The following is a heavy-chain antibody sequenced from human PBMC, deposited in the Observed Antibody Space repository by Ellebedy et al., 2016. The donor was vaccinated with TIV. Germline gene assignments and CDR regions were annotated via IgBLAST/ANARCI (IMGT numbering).Heavy chain of an antibody. D-gene: IGHD3/OR15-3a*01. V-gene: IGHV3-21*01. J-gene: IGHJ4*02. CDR2: ISSSSSYI. Sequence: PGGSLRLSCAASGFTFSSYSMNWVRQAPGKGLEWVSSISSSSSYIYYADSVKGRFTISRDNAKNSLYLQMNSLRAEDTAVYYCARDRGDERVLGWGYFDYWGQGTLVTVSS. CDR3: ARDRGDERVLGWGYFDY. CDR1: GFTFSSYS.